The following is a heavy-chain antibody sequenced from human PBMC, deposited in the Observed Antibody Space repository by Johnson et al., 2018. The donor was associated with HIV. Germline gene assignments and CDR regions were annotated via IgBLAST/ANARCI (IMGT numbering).Heavy chain of an antibody. CDR3: AKGEWGAGTDAFDI. Sequence: MLLVESGGGLVQPGGSLRLSCAASGITVSSTYMSWVRQAPGKGLEWVANIKQDGREKYYVDSVKGRFTISRDNAKNSLYLQRNSLRAEDTAVYYCAKGEWGAGTDAFDIWGQGTMVTVSS. J-gene: IGHJ3*02. CDR1: GITVSSTY. D-gene: IGHD3-16*01. V-gene: IGHV3-7*01. CDR2: IKQDGREK.